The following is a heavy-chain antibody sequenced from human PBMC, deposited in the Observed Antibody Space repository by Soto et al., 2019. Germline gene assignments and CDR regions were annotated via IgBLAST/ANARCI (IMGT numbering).Heavy chain of an antibody. CDR2: IYYSGST. J-gene: IGHJ4*02. CDR1: GGSISSYY. D-gene: IGHD3-10*01. CDR3: ARRNYGSGSTYFDY. Sequence: SETLSLTCTVSGGSISSYYWSWIRQPPGKGLEWIGYIYYSGSTNYNPSLKSRVTISVDTSKNQFSLKLNSMTAADTAVYYCARRNYGSGSTYFDYWGQGTLVTVSS. V-gene: IGHV4-59*08.